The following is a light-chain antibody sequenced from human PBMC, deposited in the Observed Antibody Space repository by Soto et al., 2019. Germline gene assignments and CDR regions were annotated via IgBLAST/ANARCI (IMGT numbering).Light chain of an antibody. CDR2: DVS. CDR1: SSDVGANNF. J-gene: IGLJ1*01. V-gene: IGLV2-14*03. Sequence: QSLLTQPAAVSGSPGQSITISCTGTSSDVGANNFVPWYQQHPGKVPKLMIFDVSSRPSGVSDRFSGSKSGNTASLTISGLQAEDEGDYYCSSYTSSSTHVFGSGTKLTVL. CDR3: SSYTSSSTHV.